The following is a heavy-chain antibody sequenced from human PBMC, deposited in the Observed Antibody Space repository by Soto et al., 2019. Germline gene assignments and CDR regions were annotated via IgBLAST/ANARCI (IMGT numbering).Heavy chain of an antibody. J-gene: IGHJ4*02. CDR1: GYTLTELS. Sequence: ASVKVSCKVSGYTLTELSMHWVRQAPGKGLEWMGGFDPEDGETIYAQKFQGRVTMTEDTSTDTAYMELSSLRSEDTAVYYCATDLSNYDILTGYQRSDYWCQGTLVTVSS. CDR3: ATDLSNYDILTGYQRSDY. CDR2: FDPEDGET. D-gene: IGHD3-9*01. V-gene: IGHV1-24*01.